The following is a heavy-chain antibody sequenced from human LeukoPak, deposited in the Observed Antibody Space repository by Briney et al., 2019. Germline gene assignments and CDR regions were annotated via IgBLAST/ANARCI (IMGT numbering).Heavy chain of an antibody. V-gene: IGHV1-2*02. J-gene: IGHJ4*02. CDR1: GYTFTGCY. D-gene: IGHD1-26*01. CDR3: ARGIVGASGYDY. CDR2: INPNSGGT. Sequence: AASVKVSCKASGYTFTGCYMHWVRQAPGQGLEWMGWINPNSGGTNYAQKFQGRVTMTRNTSISTAYMELSSLRSEDTAVYYCARGIVGASGYDYWGQGTLVTVSS.